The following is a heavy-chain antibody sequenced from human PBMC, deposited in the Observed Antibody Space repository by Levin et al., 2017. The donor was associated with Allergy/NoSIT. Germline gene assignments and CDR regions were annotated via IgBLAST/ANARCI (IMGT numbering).Heavy chain of an antibody. CDR2: IKQDGSEK. CDR3: ARSYSGNYPRLGY. CDR1: GFTFSSYW. D-gene: IGHD1-26*01. Sequence: GGSLRLSCAASGFTFSSYWMSWVRQAPGKGLEWVANIKQDGSEKYYLDSVKGRFTISRDNAKNSLYLQMNSLRAEDTALYYCARSYSGNYPRLGYWGQGTLVTVSS. J-gene: IGHJ4*02. V-gene: IGHV3-7*01.